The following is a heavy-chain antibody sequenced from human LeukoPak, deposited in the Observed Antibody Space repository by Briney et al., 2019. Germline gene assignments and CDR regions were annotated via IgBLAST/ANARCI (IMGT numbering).Heavy chain of an antibody. Sequence: ASVKVSCKGSGYTFNSHGITWVRQAPGQGLEWMGWISAYNGNTNYAQKLQGRVTMTTDTSTSTAYMELRSLRSDDTAVYYCARALAQGGSFDLYYFDSWGQGSLVTVSS. J-gene: IGHJ4*02. CDR2: ISAYNGNT. D-gene: IGHD3-9*01. CDR3: ARALAQGGSFDLYYFDS. CDR1: GYTFNSHG. V-gene: IGHV1-18*01.